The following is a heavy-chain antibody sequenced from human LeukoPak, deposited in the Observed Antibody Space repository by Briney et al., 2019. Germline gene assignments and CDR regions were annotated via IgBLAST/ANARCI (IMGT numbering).Heavy chain of an antibody. V-gene: IGHV3-21*06. D-gene: IGHD1-14*01. CDR2: IGPTGFDR. J-gene: IGHJ4*02. CDR3: ATETNGRHYDY. Sequence: KPGGSLRLSCTTSGLTFSTSGFNWVRQAPGKGLEWVASIGPTGFDRYHADSIKGRFTISRDNANNFLYLQKDSLRAEDTAVYYCATETNGRHYDYWGQGTLVTVSS. CDR1: GLTFSTSG.